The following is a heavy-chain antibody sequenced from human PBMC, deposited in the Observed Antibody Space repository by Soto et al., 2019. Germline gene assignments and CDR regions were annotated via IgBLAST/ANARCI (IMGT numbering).Heavy chain of an antibody. V-gene: IGHV4-4*02. CDR1: GGSISNNRW. CDR3: AGQWAAGYGAFDP. J-gene: IGHJ5*02. D-gene: IGHD3-9*01. CDR2: IHDRGST. Sequence: QVQLQESGPGLEKPSGTLSLTCAVSGGSISNNRWWTWVRQAPGKGLEWIGEIHDRGSTNYNRSLKSRATVSIDRSKNQFSLEMRAVTAADTAVYYCAGQWAAGYGAFDPWGQGTLVTVSS.